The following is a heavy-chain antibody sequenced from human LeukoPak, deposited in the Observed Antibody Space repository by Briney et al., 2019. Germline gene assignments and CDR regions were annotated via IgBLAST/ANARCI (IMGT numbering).Heavy chain of an antibody. CDR1: GYSFTSYW. CDR2: IYPGDSDT. V-gene: IGHV5-51*01. J-gene: IGHJ4*02. D-gene: IGHD3-22*01. CDR3: ARTYYYGSSGPTSFDY. Sequence: GESLKISCKGSGYSFTSYWIGWVRQMPGKGLEWMGIIYPGDSDTRYSPSFQGQVTISADKSISTAYLQWSSLKASDTAMYYCARTYYYGSSGPTSFDYWGQGTLVTVSS.